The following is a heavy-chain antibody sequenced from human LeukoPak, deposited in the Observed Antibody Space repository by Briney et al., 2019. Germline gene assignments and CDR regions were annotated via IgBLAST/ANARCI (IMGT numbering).Heavy chain of an antibody. CDR2: ISYDGSNK. J-gene: IGHJ6*02. V-gene: IGHV3-30-3*01. D-gene: IGHD3-3*01. CDR3: AKDFFPKPDGPFYYYYYYGMDV. Sequence: GGSLRLSCAASGFTFSSYAMHWVRQAPGKGLEWVAVISYDGSNKYYADSVKGRFTISRDNAKNSLYLQMNSLRAEDTALYYCAKDFFPKPDGPFYYYYYYGMDVWGQGTTVTVSS. CDR1: GFTFSSYA.